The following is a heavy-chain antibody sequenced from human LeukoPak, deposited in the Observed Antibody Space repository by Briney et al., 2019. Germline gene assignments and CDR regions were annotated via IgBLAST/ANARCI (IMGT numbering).Heavy chain of an antibody. CDR1: GYSFTSYW. CDR2: IYPGDSDT. Sequence: PGESLKISCKGSGYSFTSYWIGWVRQMPGKGLEWMGIIYPGDSDTRYSPSFQGQVTISADKSISTAYLQWSSLKASDTAMYYCARILLWFGELRGGFDPWGQGTLVTVSS. D-gene: IGHD3-10*01. J-gene: IGHJ5*02. V-gene: IGHV5-51*01. CDR3: ARILLWFGELRGGFDP.